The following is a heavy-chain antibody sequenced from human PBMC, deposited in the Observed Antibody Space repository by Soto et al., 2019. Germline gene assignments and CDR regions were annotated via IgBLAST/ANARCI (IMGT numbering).Heavy chain of an antibody. D-gene: IGHD3-16*02. J-gene: IGHJ6*04. CDR2: INPSGGST. CDR3: ARDLGRYPMDV. V-gene: IGHV1-46*03. CDR1: GYTFTSYY. Sequence: ASVKVSCKSSGYTFTSYYMHWVRQAPGQGLEWMGIINPSGGSTSYAQKFQGRVTMTRDTSTSTVYMELSSLRSEDTAVYYCARDLGRYPMDVWGKGTTVSVSS.